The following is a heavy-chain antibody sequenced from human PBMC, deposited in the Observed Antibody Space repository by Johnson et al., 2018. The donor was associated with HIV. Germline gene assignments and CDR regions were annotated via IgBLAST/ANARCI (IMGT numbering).Heavy chain of an antibody. CDR1: GFSFSSCA. Sequence: MQLVESGGGWVQPGGSLRLSCIASGFSFSSCAMNWVRQAPGKGLEWVSTINGGGGITYYADSVKGRFTISRDNSNNTLYLQMNSLRAEDTAVYYCAKRFGYDNRGDQFDFWGQGAMVTVSS. D-gene: IGHD3-22*01. J-gene: IGHJ3*01. V-gene: IGHV3-23*04. CDR3: AKRFGYDNRGDQFDF. CDR2: INGGGGIT.